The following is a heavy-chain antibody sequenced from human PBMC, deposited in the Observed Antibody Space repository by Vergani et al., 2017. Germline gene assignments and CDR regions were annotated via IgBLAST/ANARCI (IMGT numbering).Heavy chain of an antibody. D-gene: IGHD2-2*01. J-gene: IGHJ5*02. V-gene: IGHV1-46*01. Sequence: QVQLVQSGAEVKKPGASVKVSCKASGYTFTSYYMHWVRQAPGQGLEWMGIINPSGGSTSYAPKFQGRGTMTRDTPTSTVYMEMSSLKSKDPGGYYWARDCAYWNCSSCYGGRDWVDPWGQGTLVTVSS. CDR2: INPSGGST. CDR1: GYTFTSYY. CDR3: ARDCAYWNCSSCYGGRDWVDP.